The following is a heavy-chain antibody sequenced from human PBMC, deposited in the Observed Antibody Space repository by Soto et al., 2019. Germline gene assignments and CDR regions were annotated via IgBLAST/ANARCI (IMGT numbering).Heavy chain of an antibody. D-gene: IGHD2-2*01. CDR3: ARGVKRREYGSSTSCSYYYYYGMDV. J-gene: IGHJ6*02. CDR2: INHSGST. CDR1: GGSFSGYY. Sequence: SETLSLTCAVYGGSFSGYYWGWIRQPPGTGLEWIGEINHSGSTNYNPYRKSRVTISVDTSKNQISLKLSTVTAADTAVYYCARGVKRREYGSSTSCSYYYYYGMDVWGQGTTVTVSS. V-gene: IGHV4-34*01.